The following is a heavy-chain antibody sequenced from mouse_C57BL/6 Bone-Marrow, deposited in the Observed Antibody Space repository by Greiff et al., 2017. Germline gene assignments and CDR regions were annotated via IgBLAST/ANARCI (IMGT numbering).Heavy chain of an antibody. Sequence: VQLQQSGAELMKPGASVKLSCKATGYTFTGSWIEWVKQRPGHGLEWIGEILPGSGSTNYNEKVKGKATFTAETSSNTAYMHLSSLTTEDSAIYDCAREGYDYEGPWFAYWGKGTLVTVSA. CDR1: GYTFTGSW. CDR3: AREGYDYEGPWFAY. CDR2: ILPGSGST. V-gene: IGHV1-9*01. J-gene: IGHJ3*01. D-gene: IGHD2-4*01.